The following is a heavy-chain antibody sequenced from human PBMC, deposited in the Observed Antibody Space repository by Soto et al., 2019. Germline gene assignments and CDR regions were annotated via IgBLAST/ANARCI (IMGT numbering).Heavy chain of an antibody. CDR3: ARDRIAAAGTGGMDV. CDR1: GGSISSGGYC. V-gene: IGHV4-31*03. J-gene: IGHJ6*02. CDR2: IYYSGST. Sequence: SETLSLTCTVSGGSISSGGYCWSWIRQHPGKGLEWIGYIYYSGSTYYNPSLKSRVTISVDTSKNQFSLKLSSVTAADTAVYYCARDRIAAAGTGGMDVWGQGTTVTVSS. D-gene: IGHD6-13*01.